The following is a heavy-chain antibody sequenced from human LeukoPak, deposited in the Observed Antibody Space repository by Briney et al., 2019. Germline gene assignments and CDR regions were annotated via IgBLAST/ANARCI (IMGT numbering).Heavy chain of an antibody. J-gene: IGHJ4*02. CDR1: GGSISSGDYY. Sequence: SETLSLTCTVSGGSISSGDYYWSWIRQPPGKGLEWIGEINHSGSTNYNPSLKSRVTISVDTPKNQFSLKLSSVAAADTAVYYCAREGYTRIPRDWGQGTLVTVSS. D-gene: IGHD5-12*01. CDR3: AREGYTRIPRD. CDR2: INHSGST. V-gene: IGHV4-39*07.